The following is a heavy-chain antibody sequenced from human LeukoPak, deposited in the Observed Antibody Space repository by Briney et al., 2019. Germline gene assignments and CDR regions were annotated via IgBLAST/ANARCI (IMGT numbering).Heavy chain of an antibody. CDR3: ARDQERRYYDSSGLWETDFDY. V-gene: IGHV1-2*02. CDR1: GYTFTGYY. Sequence: ASVKVSCKASGYTFTGYYMHWMRQAPGQGLEWMGWINPNSGGTNYAQKFQGRVTMTRDTSISTAYMELSRLRSDDTAVYYCARDQERRYYDSSGLWETDFDYWGQGTLVTVSS. J-gene: IGHJ4*02. D-gene: IGHD3-22*01. CDR2: INPNSGGT.